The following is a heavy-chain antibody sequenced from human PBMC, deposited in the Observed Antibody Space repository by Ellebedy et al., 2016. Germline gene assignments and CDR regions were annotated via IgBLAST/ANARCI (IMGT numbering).Heavy chain of an antibody. D-gene: IGHD4-17*01. V-gene: IGHV4-59*01. CDR3: ARASPLLRLFDY. Sequence: SETLSLTCTVSGGSISSYYWSWIRQPPGKGLEWIGYIYYSGSTNYNPSLKSRVTISVDTSKNQFSLKLSSVTAADTAVYYCARASPLLRLFDYWGQGTLVTVSS. CDR1: GGSISSYY. J-gene: IGHJ4*02. CDR2: IYYSGST.